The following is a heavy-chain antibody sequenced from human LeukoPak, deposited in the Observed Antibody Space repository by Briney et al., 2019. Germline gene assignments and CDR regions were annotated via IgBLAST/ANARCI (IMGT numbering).Heavy chain of an antibody. CDR3: SKDPNCSSTSCLDYYGMDV. CDR2: IDVVSGNT. CDR1: GFSFTSYD. Sequence: SVKVSCKASGFSFTSYDVQWVRQAPGQRLEWIGWIDVVSGNTNSARKFQERVSITTDVTTSTTYMEQSSMRSADTAVYYCSKDPNCSSTSCLDYYGMDVWGQGTTVTVSS. V-gene: IGHV1-58*01. J-gene: IGHJ6*02. D-gene: IGHD2-2*01.